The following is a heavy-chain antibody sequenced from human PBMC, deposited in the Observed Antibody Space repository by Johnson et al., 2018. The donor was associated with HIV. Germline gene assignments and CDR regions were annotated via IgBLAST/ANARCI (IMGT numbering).Heavy chain of an antibody. CDR2: ISYDGSNK. CDR1: GFTFSSYA. CDR3: ARGEDGVDAFDI. D-gene: IGHD4-17*01. Sequence: QMLLVESGGGVVQPGRSLRLSCAASGFTFSSYAMHWVRQAPGKVPAWVAGISYDGSNKYKADSVKGRFTISRDNSKNTLYLQMNSLRAEDTAVYYCARGEDGVDAFDIWGQGTMVTVSS. V-gene: IGHV3-30-3*01. J-gene: IGHJ3*02.